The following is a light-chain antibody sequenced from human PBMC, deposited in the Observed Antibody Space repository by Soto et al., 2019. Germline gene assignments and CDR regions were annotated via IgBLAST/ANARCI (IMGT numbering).Light chain of an antibody. CDR1: SSNIGAGYD. J-gene: IGLJ2*01. V-gene: IGLV1-40*01. CDR2: DNN. CDR3: QSYDNSLSGSHVI. Sequence: QSVLTQPPSVSGAPGQRVTISCTGSSSNIGAGYDVHWYQQLPDTAPKLLIYDNNSRPSGVPGRFSASKSGTSASLAITGLRAEDEGDYYCQSYDNSLSGSHVIFGGGTKLTVL.